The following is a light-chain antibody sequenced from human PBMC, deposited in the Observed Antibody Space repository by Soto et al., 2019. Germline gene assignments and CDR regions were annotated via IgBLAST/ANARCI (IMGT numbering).Light chain of an antibody. Sequence: DIQVTQSPYSLSASVGDSVTLSCQTSQRVDSYIHWYQHQSGKPPKLLIYAASTLQDGVPSRFSGGGSGTAFSLIITGLQPGDSATYYCQQTYTSVATFGQGTKV. CDR1: QRVDSY. V-gene: IGKV1-39*01. J-gene: IGKJ1*01. CDR3: QQTYTSVAT. CDR2: AAS.